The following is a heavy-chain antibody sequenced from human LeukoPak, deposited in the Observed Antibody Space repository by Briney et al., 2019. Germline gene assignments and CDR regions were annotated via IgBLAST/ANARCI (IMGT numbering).Heavy chain of an antibody. CDR1: GFTFSSYS. Sequence: GGSLRLSCAASGFTFSSYSMNWVRQAPGKGLVWVSRINGDGSSTSSADSVKGRFTISRDNAKNTLYLQMNSLRADDTAVYYCAADVMGARDNWGQGTLVTVSS. D-gene: IGHD1-26*01. CDR2: INGDGSST. J-gene: IGHJ4*02. V-gene: IGHV3-74*01. CDR3: AADVMGARDN.